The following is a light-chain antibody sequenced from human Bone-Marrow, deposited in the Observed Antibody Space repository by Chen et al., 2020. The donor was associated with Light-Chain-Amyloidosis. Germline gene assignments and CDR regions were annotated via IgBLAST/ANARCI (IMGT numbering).Light chain of an antibody. CDR1: DLPTKY. CDR2: RDT. CDR3: QSADSSGTYEVI. Sequence: SSELTQPPSVSVSPGQTARITCSGDDLPTKYAYWYQQKPGQAPVLVVHRDTERPSGISERFSGSSSGTTATLTISGVQAEDDADYHCQSADSSGTYEVIFGGGTKLTVL. J-gene: IGLJ2*01. V-gene: IGLV3-25*03.